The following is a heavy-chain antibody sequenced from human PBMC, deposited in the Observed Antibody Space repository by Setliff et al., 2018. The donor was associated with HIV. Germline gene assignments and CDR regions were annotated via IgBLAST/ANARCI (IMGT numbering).Heavy chain of an antibody. J-gene: IGHJ2*01. V-gene: IGHV4-34*01. CDR1: GGSFPAYY. Sequence: SETLSLTCAVYGGSFPAYYWNWIRQPPGKGLEWIGEINYDGDTTYNPSLKSRVNMFIDTSKNQFSLKLSSVTAADTAIYYCARGTPDHEVWYFDLWGRGTLVTVSS. CDR2: INYDGDT. CDR3: ARGTPDHEVWYFDL.